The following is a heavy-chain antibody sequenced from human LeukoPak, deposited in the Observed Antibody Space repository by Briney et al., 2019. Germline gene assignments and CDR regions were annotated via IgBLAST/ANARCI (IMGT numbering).Heavy chain of an antibody. CDR2: IKQDGSEK. CDR1: VFTFSSYW. D-gene: IGHD6-13*01. J-gene: IGHJ4*02. CDR3: AREDSSGWYRGDY. V-gene: IGHV3-7*01. Sequence: GGSLRLSCAASVFTFSSYWMSWVRQAPGKGLEWVANIKQDGSEKYYVDSVKGRFTLSRDNAKDSLYLQMNSLRAEDTAVYYCAREDSSGWYRGDYWGQGTLVTVSS.